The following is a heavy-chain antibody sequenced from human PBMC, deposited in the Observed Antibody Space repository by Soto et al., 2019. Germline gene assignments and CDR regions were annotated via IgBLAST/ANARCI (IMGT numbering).Heavy chain of an antibody. Sequence: ASVKVSCKASGYTFTSYGISWVRQAPGQGLEWMGWISAYNGNTNYAQKLQGRVTMTTDTSTSTAYMELRSLRSDDTAVYYCASHRRENYYYYYGMDVWGQGTTVTVSS. V-gene: IGHV1-18*01. J-gene: IGHJ6*02. CDR3: ASHRRENYYYYYGMDV. CDR2: ISAYNGNT. CDR1: GYTFTSYG.